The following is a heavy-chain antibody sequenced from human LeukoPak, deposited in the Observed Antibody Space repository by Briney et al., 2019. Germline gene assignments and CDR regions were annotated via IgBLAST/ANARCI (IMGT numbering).Heavy chain of an antibody. V-gene: IGHV3-23*01. CDR2: ISGSGGST. J-gene: IGHJ4*02. CDR1: GFTFSSYA. CDR3: AKDARDYVWGSYRF. D-gene: IGHD3-16*02. Sequence: GGSLRLSCAASGFTFSSYAMSWVRQAPGKGLEWVSAISGSGGSTYYADSVKGRFAISRDNSKNTLYLQMNSLRAEDTAVYYCAKDARDYVWGSYRFGGQGTLVTVSS.